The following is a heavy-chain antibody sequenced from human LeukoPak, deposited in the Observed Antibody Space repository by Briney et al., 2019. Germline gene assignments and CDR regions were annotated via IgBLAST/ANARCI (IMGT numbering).Heavy chain of an antibody. J-gene: IGHJ4*02. CDR1: GYTFTSYG. CDR3: ARSPHVDYCGGDCFIPRSFDY. CDR2: IIPIFGTA. V-gene: IGHV1-69*13. Sequence: SVKVSCKASGYTFTSYGISWVRQAPGQGLEWMGGIIPIFGTANYAQKFQGRVTITADESTSTAYMELSSLRSEDTAVYYCARSPHVDYCGGDCFIPRSFDYWGQGTLVTVSS. D-gene: IGHD2-21*02.